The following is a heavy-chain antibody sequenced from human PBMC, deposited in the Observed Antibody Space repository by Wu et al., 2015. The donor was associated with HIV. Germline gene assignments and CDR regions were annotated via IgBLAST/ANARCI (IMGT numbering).Heavy chain of an antibody. V-gene: IGHV1-69*12. D-gene: IGHD2-2*01. CDR1: GGPFSSYT. Sequence: QVQLVQSGAEVKKPGSSVRVSCKASGGPFSSYTIGWVRQAPGQGLEWMGGIIPIFNTPNYAQKFQGRVTITADDSTSTAYMELSSLTSEDTAVYYCAKEGGLLPAARSTFDIWGQGTMVTVSS. CDR2: IIPIFNTP. J-gene: IGHJ3*02. CDR3: AKEGGLLPAARSTFDI.